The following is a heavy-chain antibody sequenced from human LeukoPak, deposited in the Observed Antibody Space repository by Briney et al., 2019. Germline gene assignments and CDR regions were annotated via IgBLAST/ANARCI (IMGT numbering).Heavy chain of an antibody. CDR3: AKALDSSSSWGAFDI. CDR2: IRYDGSNK. D-gene: IGHD3-22*01. J-gene: IGHJ3*02. V-gene: IGHV3-30*02. Sequence: PGGSLRLSCAASGFMFSSYGIQWVRQAPGKGLEWVAFIRYDGSNKYYADSVKGRFTISRDNSKNTLYLQMNSLRPEDTAVYYCAKALDSSSSWGAFDIWGQGTMVTVSS. CDR1: GFMFSSYG.